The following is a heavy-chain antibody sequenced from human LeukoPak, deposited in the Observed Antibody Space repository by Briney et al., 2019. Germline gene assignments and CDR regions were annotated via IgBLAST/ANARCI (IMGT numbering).Heavy chain of an antibody. CDR1: GGSVSSGSYY. J-gene: IGHJ6*02. CDR3: ARWITIFGRAPSYGMDV. Sequence: PSETLSLTCTVSGGSVSSGSYYWSWIRQPPGKGLEWIGYIYYSGSTNYNPSLKSRVTISVDTSKNQFSLKLSSVTAADTAVYYCARWITIFGRAPSYGMDVWGQGTTVTVSS. CDR2: IYYSGST. D-gene: IGHD3-3*01. V-gene: IGHV4-61*01.